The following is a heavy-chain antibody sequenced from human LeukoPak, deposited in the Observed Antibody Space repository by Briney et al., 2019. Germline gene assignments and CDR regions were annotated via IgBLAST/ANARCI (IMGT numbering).Heavy chain of an antibody. CDR3: ARDLGSSTPSGV. J-gene: IGHJ6*04. CDR2: IYASGST. D-gene: IGHD3-16*01. V-gene: IGHV4-61*02. Sequence: KSSQTLSLTCTVSGGSISSGSYYWSWIRQPAGKGLEWIGRIYASGSTNYNPSLKSRVTISVDTSKNQFSLKLSSVTAADTAVYYCARDLGSSTPSGVWGKGTTVTVSS. CDR1: GGSISSGSYY.